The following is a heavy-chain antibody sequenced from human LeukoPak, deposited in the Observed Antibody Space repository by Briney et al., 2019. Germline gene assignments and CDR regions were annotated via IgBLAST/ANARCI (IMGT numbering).Heavy chain of an antibody. Sequence: GGALRLSCSASGFTFRSYAMHWVRQAPGKGLEYVSAISSNGGRSYYADSVKGRFTISRDNSKNTLYLQMSSLRAEDTAVYYCVKDRMGALTGYYIHWGQGTLVTVSS. CDR2: ISSNGGRS. J-gene: IGHJ4*02. CDR1: GFTFRSYA. D-gene: IGHD3-9*01. CDR3: VKDRMGALTGYYIH. V-gene: IGHV3-64D*06.